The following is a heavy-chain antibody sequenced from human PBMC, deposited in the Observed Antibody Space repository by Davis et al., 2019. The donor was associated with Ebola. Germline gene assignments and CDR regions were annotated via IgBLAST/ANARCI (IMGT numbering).Heavy chain of an antibody. CDR2: INAGNRNT. CDR3: ARGYGGYYYYGMDV. CDR1: GYTFTYYP. V-gene: IGHV1-3*01. J-gene: IGHJ6*02. D-gene: IGHD5-18*01. Sequence: ASVKVSCKASGYTFTYYPMHWLRQPPGQRLEWMGWINAGNRNTKYSQKFQDRVTITSDTSATTAYMELSSLRYEDTAMYYCARGYGGYYYYGMDVWGQGTTVNVSS.